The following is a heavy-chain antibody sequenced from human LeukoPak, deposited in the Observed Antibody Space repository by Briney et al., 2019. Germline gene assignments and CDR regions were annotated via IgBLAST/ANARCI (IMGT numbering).Heavy chain of an antibody. CDR2: IKQDGSEK. J-gene: IGHJ4*02. D-gene: IGHD3-9*01. V-gene: IGHV3-7*01. CDR1: GFTFSSYW. CDR3: ARSAGNVLTGQDSYFDY. Sequence: GGSLRLSCAASGFTFSSYWMSWVRQAPGKGLEWVAHIKQDGSEKYYVDSVKGRFTISRDNAKNSVYLQMNSLRGEDTAVYYCARSAGNVLTGQDSYFDYWGQGTLVTVSS.